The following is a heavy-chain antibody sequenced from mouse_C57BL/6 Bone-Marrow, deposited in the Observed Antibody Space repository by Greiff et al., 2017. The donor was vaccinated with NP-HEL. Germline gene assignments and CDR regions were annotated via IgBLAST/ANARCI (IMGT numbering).Heavy chain of an antibody. CDR1: GYTFTNYW. Sequence: QVQLQQSGAELVRPGTSVKMSCKASGYTFTNYWIGWAKQRPGHGLEWIGDIYPGGGYTNYNEKFKGKATLTADKSSSTAYMQFSSLTSEDSAIYYCARRRDYYGSSWYFDVWGTGTTVTVSS. CDR3: ARRRDYYGSSWYFDV. CDR2: IYPGGGYT. D-gene: IGHD1-1*01. V-gene: IGHV1-63*01. J-gene: IGHJ1*03.